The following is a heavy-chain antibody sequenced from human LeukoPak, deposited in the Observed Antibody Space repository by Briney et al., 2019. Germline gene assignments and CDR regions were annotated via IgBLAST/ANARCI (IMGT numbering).Heavy chain of an antibody. J-gene: IGHJ4*02. V-gene: IGHV1-58*02. CDR2: TVLGSGDT. Sequence: GTSVKVSCKASGLTFRTSAMQWVRQTRGQGLEWIGWTVLGSGDTNYAQSLKERVTITRDMSTSTAYMELSSLRSEDTAMHYCAAGFSNHGYIYWGQGTLVTVSS. D-gene: IGHD6-13*01. CDR3: AAGFSNHGYIY. CDR1: GLTFRTSA.